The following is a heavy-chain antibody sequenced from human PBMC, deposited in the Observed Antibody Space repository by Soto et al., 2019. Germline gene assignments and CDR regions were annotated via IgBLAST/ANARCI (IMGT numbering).Heavy chain of an antibody. CDR1: GYTFTSYD. J-gene: IGHJ4*02. Sequence: ASVKVSCKASGYTFTSYDINWVRQATGQGLEWMGWMNPNSGNTGYAQKFQGRVTMTRNTSISTAYMELSSLRSEDTAVYYCAKIDFWSGYYTFDYWRQGTLVTVSS. CDR2: MNPNSGNT. D-gene: IGHD3-3*01. V-gene: IGHV1-8*01. CDR3: AKIDFWSGYYTFDY.